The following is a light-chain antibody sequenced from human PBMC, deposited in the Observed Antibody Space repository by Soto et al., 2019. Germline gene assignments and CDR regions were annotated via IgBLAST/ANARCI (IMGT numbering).Light chain of an antibody. V-gene: IGKV3-15*01. CDR2: GAS. CDR3: QQYANWPYT. CDR1: QSVSTN. J-gene: IGKJ2*01. Sequence: EIVMTQSPGTLSVSPGESATLSCRASQSVSTNVAWFQQRPGQPPRLLIYGASGRASGIPGRFRGTGSGTEFTLTIGSMQSEDFAVYCCQQYANWPYTFAQGTKLEI.